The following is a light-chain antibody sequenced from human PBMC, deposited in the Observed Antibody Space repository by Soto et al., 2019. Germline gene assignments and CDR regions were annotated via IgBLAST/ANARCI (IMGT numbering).Light chain of an antibody. CDR2: GAS. V-gene: IGKV3-20*01. CDR1: QSVSSSY. J-gene: IGKJ1*01. Sequence: EIVMTQSPATLSVSPGQRATHSCRASQSVSSSYLAWYQQKPGQAPRLLIYGASSRATGIPDRFSGSGSGTDFTLTISRLEPEDFAVYYCQQYGSSPPWTFGQGTKVDI. CDR3: QQYGSSPPWT.